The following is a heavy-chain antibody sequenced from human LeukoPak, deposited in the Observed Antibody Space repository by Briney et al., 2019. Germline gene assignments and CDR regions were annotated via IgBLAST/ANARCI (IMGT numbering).Heavy chain of an antibody. J-gene: IGHJ4*02. CDR2: INTDGRIT. CDR3: TRDGGSFCDFDY. D-gene: IGHD1-26*01. CDR1: GFSFRNYA. V-gene: IGHV3-64*02. Sequence: GGSLRLSCVASGFSFRNYAIHWVRQAPGKGLEYVSVINTDGRITYYADSVKGRFTISRDNYKNTVYLQMGSLRGEDMAVYYCTRDGGSFCDFDYWGQGALVTVSS.